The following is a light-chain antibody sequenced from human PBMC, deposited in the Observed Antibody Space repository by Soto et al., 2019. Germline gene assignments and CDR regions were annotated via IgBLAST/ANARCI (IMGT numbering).Light chain of an antibody. CDR1: NLGDKY. V-gene: IGLV3-1*01. Sequence: SYELTQPPSVSVSPGQTTSITCSGDNLGDKYASWYQQKPGQSPVLVIYQDTKRPSGIPERFSGSNSGNTATLTISGTQAMDEADYYCQAWDSSTVVFGGGTQLTVL. CDR2: QDT. J-gene: IGLJ2*01. CDR3: QAWDSSTVV.